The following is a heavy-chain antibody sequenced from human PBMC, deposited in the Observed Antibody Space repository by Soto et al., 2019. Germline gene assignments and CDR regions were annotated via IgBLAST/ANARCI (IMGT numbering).Heavy chain of an antibody. CDR3: ATSSYSSGWYAVY. D-gene: IGHD6-19*01. J-gene: IGHJ4*02. Sequence: PGGSLRLSCAASGFTFSRFWMSWVRQAPGKGLEWVANIKQDGGEKYYVDSVKGRFTISRDNAKNSLYLQMNSLRAGDTAVYYCATSSYSSGWYAVYWGQGTLVTVSS. V-gene: IGHV3-7*01. CDR2: IKQDGGEK. CDR1: GFTFSRFW.